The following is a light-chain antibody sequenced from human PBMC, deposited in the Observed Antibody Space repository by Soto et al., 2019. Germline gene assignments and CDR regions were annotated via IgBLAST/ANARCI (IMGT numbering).Light chain of an antibody. CDR1: SSDVGSFAL. CDR3: CSYAGSSTWV. V-gene: IGLV2-23*02. J-gene: IGLJ3*02. CDR2: EVT. Sequence: QSALTQPASVSGSPGQSITISCTGTSSDVGSFALVSWYQHHPGEAPKLIIYEVTTRPSGVSNRFSGSRSGNTASLTISGLQPDDEADFYCCSYAGSSTWVFGGGTKLTVL.